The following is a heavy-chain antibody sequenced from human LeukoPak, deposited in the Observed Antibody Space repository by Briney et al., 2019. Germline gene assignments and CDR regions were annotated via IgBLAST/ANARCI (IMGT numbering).Heavy chain of an antibody. J-gene: IGHJ4*02. CDR1: VYTFTGYY. Sequence: ASVKVSCKASVYTFTGYYMHWVRQAPGQGLEWMGWINPNSGGTNYAQHFQGRVTMTRDTSISTGYIELNSLRSDDTAVYYCARGGTSSNNYFVYWGQGTLVTVSS. D-gene: IGHD1-7*01. V-gene: IGHV1-2*02. CDR2: INPNSGGT. CDR3: ARGGTSSNNYFVY.